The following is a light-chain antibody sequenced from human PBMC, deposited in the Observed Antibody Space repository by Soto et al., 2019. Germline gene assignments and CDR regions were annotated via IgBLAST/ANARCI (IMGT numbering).Light chain of an antibody. CDR2: LNSDGSH. CDR1: SGHSSYA. CDR3: QTWGTGMGV. V-gene: IGLV4-69*01. J-gene: IGLJ3*02. Sequence: QLVLTQSPSASASLGASVNLTCTLSSGHSSYAIAWHQQQPEKGPRYLMKLNSDGSHSKGDGIPDRFSGSSSGAERYLTISSLQSEDEADYYCQTWGTGMGVFGGGNKLTVL.